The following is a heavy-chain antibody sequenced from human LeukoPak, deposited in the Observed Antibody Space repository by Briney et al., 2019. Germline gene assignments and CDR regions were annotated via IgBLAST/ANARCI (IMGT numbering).Heavy chain of an antibody. CDR1: GFIFSTYT. V-gene: IGHV3-30*14. J-gene: IGHJ4*02. CDR2: ISFDGSNK. D-gene: IGHD2-2*01. Sequence: GGSLRLSCAASGFIFSTYTMHWVRQAPGKGLEWVAVISFDGSNKYYADSVKGRFIISRDNSKNTLYLQMNSLRAEDTAVYYCSRDRHCIGSTCYGLWGQGTRVTVSS. CDR3: SRDRHCIGSTCYGL.